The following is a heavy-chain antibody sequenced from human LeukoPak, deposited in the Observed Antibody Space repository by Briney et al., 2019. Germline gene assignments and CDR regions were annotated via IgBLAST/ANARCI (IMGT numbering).Heavy chain of an antibody. CDR3: ARDSSDDVRSFDY. D-gene: IGHD1-1*01. CDR2: IYYSGST. CDR1: GVSISSHY. V-gene: IGHV4-59*11. Sequence: DPSETLSLTCTVSGVSISSHYWSWIRQPPGKGLEWVGYIYYSGSTNYNPSLKSRVTISVDTSKNQFSLKLSSVTAADTAVYYCARDSSDDVRSFDYWGQGTLVTVSS. J-gene: IGHJ4*02.